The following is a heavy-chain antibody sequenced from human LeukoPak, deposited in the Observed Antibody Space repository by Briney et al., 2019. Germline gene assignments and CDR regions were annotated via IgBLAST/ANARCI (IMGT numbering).Heavy chain of an antibody. CDR2: ISYDGSNK. CDR1: GFTFSSYA. Sequence: GGSLRLSCAASGFTFSSYAMHWVRQAPGKGLEWVAVISYDGSNKYYADSVKGRFTISRDNAKNSLFLQINSLRAEDTAVYYCVRDTITYDIFTGSPDYWGQGTLVIVSS. CDR3: VRDTITYDIFTGSPDY. J-gene: IGHJ4*02. V-gene: IGHV3-30-3*01. D-gene: IGHD3-9*01.